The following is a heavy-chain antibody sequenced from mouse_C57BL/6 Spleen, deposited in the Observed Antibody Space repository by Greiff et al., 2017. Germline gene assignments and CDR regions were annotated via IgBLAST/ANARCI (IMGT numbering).Heavy chain of an antibody. J-gene: IGHJ3*01. D-gene: IGHD3-2*02. CDR1: GFTFSDYY. CDR3: ARHGRDSSGYLAY. CDR2: ISNGGGST. Sequence: EVKLMESGGGLVQPGGSLKLSCAASGFTFSDYYMYWVRQTPVKRLEWVAYISNGGGSTYYTDTVKGRFTISRDNAKNTLYLQRSRLKSEDTAMYYCARHGRDSSGYLAYWGQGPLVTVYA. V-gene: IGHV5-12*01.